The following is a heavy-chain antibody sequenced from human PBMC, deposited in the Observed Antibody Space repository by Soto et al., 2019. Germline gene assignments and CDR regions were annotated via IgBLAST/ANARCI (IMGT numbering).Heavy chain of an antibody. CDR3: AKSVYNWNDGFFDY. CDR2: ISYDGNNK. CDR1: GFTFSTYG. D-gene: IGHD1-1*01. J-gene: IGHJ4*02. Sequence: QVQLVESGGGVVQPGRSLRLSCAASGFTFSTYGMHWVRQAPGKGLEWVAVISYDGNNKYYADSVKGRFTISRDNXMNTVYLQMSSLRAEDTAVYYCAKSVYNWNDGFFDYWGQGTLVTVSS. V-gene: IGHV3-30*18.